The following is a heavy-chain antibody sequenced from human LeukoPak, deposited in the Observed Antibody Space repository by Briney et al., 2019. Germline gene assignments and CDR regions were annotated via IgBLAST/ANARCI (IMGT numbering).Heavy chain of an antibody. CDR2: IYHSGST. CDR3: ASVTVVQAALDY. CDR1: GYSISSGYY. Sequence: SETLSLTCAVSGYSISSGYYWGWIRQPTGKGLEWIGSIYHSGSTYYNPSLKSRVTISVDTSKNQFSLKLSSVTAADTAVYYCASVTVVQAALDYWGQGTLVTVSS. J-gene: IGHJ4*02. D-gene: IGHD2-2*01. V-gene: IGHV4-38-2*01.